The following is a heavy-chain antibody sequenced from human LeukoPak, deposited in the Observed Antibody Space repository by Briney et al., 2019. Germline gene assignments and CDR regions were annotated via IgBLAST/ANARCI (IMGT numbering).Heavy chain of an antibody. Sequence: ASVKVSCKASGYTFTSYGISWVRQAPGQGLEWMGWINPNSGGTNYAQKFQGRVTMTRDTSISTAYMELSRLRSDDTAVYYCARPDYYDSSGLDYWGQGTLVTVSS. J-gene: IGHJ4*02. CDR3: ARPDYYDSSGLDY. D-gene: IGHD3-22*01. V-gene: IGHV1-2*02. CDR1: GYTFTSYG. CDR2: INPNSGGT.